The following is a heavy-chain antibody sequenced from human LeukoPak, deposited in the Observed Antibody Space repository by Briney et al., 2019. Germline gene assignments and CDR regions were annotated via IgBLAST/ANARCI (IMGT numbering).Heavy chain of an antibody. J-gene: IGHJ6*02. CDR1: GYTLTELS. Sequence: GASVKVSCKVSGYTLTELSMHWVRQAPGKGLEWMGGFDPEDGETIYAQKFQGRVTMTEDTSTDTAYMELSSLRSEDTAVYYCATSMVRGVLALVYYYGMDVWGQGTTVTVSS. V-gene: IGHV1-24*01. CDR2: FDPEDGET. CDR3: ATSMVRGVLALVYYYGMDV. D-gene: IGHD3-10*01.